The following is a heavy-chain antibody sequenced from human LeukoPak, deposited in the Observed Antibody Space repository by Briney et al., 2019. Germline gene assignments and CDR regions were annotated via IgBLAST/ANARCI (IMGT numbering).Heavy chain of an antibody. CDR2: INPNSGGT. D-gene: IGHD3-3*01. J-gene: IGHJ4*02. CDR1: GYTFTGYY. Sequence: ASVKVSCKASGYTFTGYYMHWVRQAPGQGLEWMGWINPNSGGTNYAQKFQGRVTMTRDTSISTAYMELSRLRSDDTAVYYCARGYYDFWSGWNDFDYWGQGTLVTVSS. V-gene: IGHV1-2*02. CDR3: ARGYYDFWSGWNDFDY.